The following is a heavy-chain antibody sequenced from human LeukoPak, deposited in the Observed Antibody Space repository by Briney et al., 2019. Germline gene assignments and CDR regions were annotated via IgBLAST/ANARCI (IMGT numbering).Heavy chain of an antibody. D-gene: IGHD6-13*01. CDR3: ARLADPPSSSWYLGNWFDP. J-gene: IGHJ5*02. CDR1: GYSFTSYW. Sequence: AGESLKISCKGSGYSFTSYWIGWVRQMPGKGLKWMGIIYPGDSDTRYSPSFQGQVTISADKSISTAYLQWSSLKASDTAMYYCARLADPPSSSWYLGNWFDPWGQGTLVTVSS. CDR2: IYPGDSDT. V-gene: IGHV5-51*01.